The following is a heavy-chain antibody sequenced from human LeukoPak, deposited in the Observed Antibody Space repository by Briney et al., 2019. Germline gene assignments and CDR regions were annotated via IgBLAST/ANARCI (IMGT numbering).Heavy chain of an antibody. D-gene: IGHD2-2*03. Sequence: PGASLRLPCAASGFTFSSYAMSWARQAPGKGLEWVSAISGSGGSTYYADSVKGRFTISRDNSKNTLYLQMNSLRAEDTAVYYCAKSGYCSSTSCRPFDYWGQGTLVTVSS. CDR2: ISGSGGST. V-gene: IGHV3-23*01. J-gene: IGHJ4*02. CDR1: GFTFSSYA. CDR3: AKSGYCSSTSCRPFDY.